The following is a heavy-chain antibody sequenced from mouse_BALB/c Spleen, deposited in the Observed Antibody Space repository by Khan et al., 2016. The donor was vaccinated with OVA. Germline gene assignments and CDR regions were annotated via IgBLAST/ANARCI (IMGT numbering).Heavy chain of an antibody. Sequence: EVQLQESGPELMKPGASVKISCKASGYSFTSYYMHWVKQSHGKSLEWIGYIDPFNGGNDYNQKFKGKATLTVDKSSSTAYMHLSSLTSEDSAVYYCARGTFDYWGQGTRVTVSA. J-gene: IGHJ3*01. V-gene: IGHV1-34*01. CDR2: IDPFNGGN. CDR3: ARGTFDY. CDR1: GYSFTSYY. D-gene: IGHD3-3*01.